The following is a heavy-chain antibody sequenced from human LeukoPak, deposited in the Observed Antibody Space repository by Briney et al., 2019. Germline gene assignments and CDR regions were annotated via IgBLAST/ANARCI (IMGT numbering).Heavy chain of an antibody. J-gene: IGHJ4*02. D-gene: IGHD2-15*01. CDR3: AKTPGDCTGGTCYSFDY. CDR1: GFTFYTYA. Sequence: PGGSLRLSCAASGFTFYTYAMTWVRQAPGKGLEWVSSISGSGDNTYYADSVKGRFTVSRDNSKNTLYLQMKSLRAEDTAVYYCAKTPGDCTGGTCYSFDYWGQGSLVTVSS. V-gene: IGHV3-23*01. CDR2: ISGSGDNT.